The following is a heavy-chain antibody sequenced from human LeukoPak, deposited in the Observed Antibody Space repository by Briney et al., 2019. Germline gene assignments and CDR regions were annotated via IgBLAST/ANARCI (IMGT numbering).Heavy chain of an antibody. Sequence: PSETLSLTCSVSGDSVSSNNYYWGWIRQPPGKGLEWIGSINHSGKTFYNPSLKSRVTISEDTSKNQFSLKLSSVTAADTAVYYCATHLGYCSGGTCYFDYWGQGTLFTVSS. CDR2: INHSGKT. J-gene: IGHJ4*02. CDR3: ATHLGYCSGGTCYFDY. CDR1: GDSVSSNNYY. V-gene: IGHV4-39*01. D-gene: IGHD2-15*01.